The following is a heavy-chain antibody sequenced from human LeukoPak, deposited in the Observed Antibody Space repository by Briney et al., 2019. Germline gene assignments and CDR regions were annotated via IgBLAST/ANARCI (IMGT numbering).Heavy chain of an antibody. D-gene: IGHD3-22*01. CDR2: INHSGST. CDR3: ARGPLLGRLDNYYDSSGYPDDY. Sequence: SETLSLTCNVSDYSISSAYYWSWIRQPPGKGLEWIGEINHSGSTNYNPSLKSRVTISVDTSKNQFSLKLSSVTAADTAVYYCARGPLLGRLDNYYDSSGYPDDYWGQGTLVTVSS. V-gene: IGHV4-34*01. J-gene: IGHJ4*02. CDR1: DYSISSAYY.